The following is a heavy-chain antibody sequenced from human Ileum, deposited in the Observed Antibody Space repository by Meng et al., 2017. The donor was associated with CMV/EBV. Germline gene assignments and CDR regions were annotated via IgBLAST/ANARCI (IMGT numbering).Heavy chain of an antibody. V-gene: IGHV3-7*01. CDR3: ARDYWRSLEY. CDR1: GFSCSSDW. D-gene: IGHD2-8*02. Sequence: GESLNISWAASGFSCSSDWMTWVRLAPGKGLEWVAIMNEYGSVKYYVDSVKGRFTITRDNAKNSLYLEMNSLSAEGTAVYYCARDYWRSLEYWGRGTRV. CDR2: MNEYGSVK. J-gene: IGHJ4*02.